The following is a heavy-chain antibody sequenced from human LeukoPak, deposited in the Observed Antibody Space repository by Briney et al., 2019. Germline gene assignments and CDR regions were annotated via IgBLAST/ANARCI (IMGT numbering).Heavy chain of an antibody. V-gene: IGHV4-59*01. D-gene: IGHD2-2*01. CDR3: ARGPARYHFDY. J-gene: IGHJ4*02. CDR2: VFHSGST. Sequence: NPSETLSLTCTVSGDSISNYYWTWIRQPPGKGLEWIEYVFHSGSTNYSPSLDSRVTISLDTSKNQFSLTLSSLTAADTAVYYCARGPARYHFDYWGQGSLVTVSS. CDR1: GDSISNYY.